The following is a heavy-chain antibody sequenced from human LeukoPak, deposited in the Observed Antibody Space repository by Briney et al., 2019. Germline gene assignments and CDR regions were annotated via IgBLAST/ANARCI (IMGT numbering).Heavy chain of an antibody. J-gene: IGHJ4*02. CDR1: GGSISSYY. CDR2: ISTSGST. CDR3: ARGMEATN. D-gene: IGHD5-12*01. V-gene: IGHV4-4*07. Sequence: SETLSLTCTVSGGSISSYYWSWIRQPAGKGLESIGHISTSGSTNYNPSLKSRVTISVDTSKNQFSLKLSSVTAADTAVYYCARGMEATNWGQGTLVTVSS.